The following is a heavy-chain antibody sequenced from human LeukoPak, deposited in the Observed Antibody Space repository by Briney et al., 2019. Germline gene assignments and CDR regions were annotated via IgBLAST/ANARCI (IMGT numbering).Heavy chain of an antibody. V-gene: IGHV3-21*01. CDR2: ISSSSSYI. D-gene: IGHD3-22*01. CDR3: ARDGYYDSSADY. Sequence: GGSRKLSCAASGFTFSSYSLNWFRQAPGKGLEWVSSISSSSSYIYYADSVKGRFTISRDNAKNSLYLQMNSLRAEDTAVYYCARDGYYDSSADYWGQGILVTVSS. CDR1: GFTFSSYS. J-gene: IGHJ4*02.